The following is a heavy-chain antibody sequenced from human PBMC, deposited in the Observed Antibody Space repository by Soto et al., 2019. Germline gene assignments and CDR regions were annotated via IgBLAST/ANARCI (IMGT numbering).Heavy chain of an antibody. CDR1: GYTFTDYY. J-gene: IGHJ3*02. CDR3: ARAEDAFDI. Sequence: GASVKVSCKASGYTFTDYYMHWVRQAPGQGLEWMGWINPNSGGTNYAQKFQGWVTMTRDTSISTAYMELSRLRSDDTAVYYCARAEDAFDIWGQGTMVTVSS. CDR2: INPNSGGT. V-gene: IGHV1-2*04.